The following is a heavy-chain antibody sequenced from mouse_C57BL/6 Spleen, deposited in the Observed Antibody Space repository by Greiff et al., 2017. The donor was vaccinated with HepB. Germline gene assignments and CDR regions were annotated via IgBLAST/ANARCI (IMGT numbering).Heavy chain of an antibody. D-gene: IGHD2-4*01. J-gene: IGHJ3*01. CDR3: ARDVYYDYDPFAY. CDR1: GYSFTGYY. Sequence: EVQVVESGPELVKPGASVKISCKASGYSFTGYYMNWVKQSPEKSLEWIGEINPSTGGTTYNQKFKAKATLTVDKSSSTAYMQLKSLTSEDSAVYYCARDVYYDYDPFAYWGQGTLVTVSA. CDR2: INPSTGGT. V-gene: IGHV1-42*01.